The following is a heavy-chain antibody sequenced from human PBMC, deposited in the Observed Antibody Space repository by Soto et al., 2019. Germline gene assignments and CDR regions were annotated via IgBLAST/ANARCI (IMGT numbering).Heavy chain of an antibody. J-gene: IGHJ6*02. CDR1: GGTFSSYA. Sequence: SVKVSCKASGGTFSSYAIGWVRQAPGQGLEWMGGIIPIFGTANYAQKFQGRVTITADESTSTAYMELSSLRSEDTAVYYCADYSSSSGINYYYYGMDVWGQGTTVTVSS. D-gene: IGHD6-6*01. V-gene: IGHV1-69*13. CDR2: IIPIFGTA. CDR3: ADYSSSSGINYYYYGMDV.